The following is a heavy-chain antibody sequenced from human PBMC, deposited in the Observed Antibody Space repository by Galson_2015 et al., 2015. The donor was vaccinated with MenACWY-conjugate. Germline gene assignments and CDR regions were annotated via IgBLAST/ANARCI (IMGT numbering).Heavy chain of an antibody. CDR2: LYYSGST. V-gene: IGHV4-39*07. D-gene: IGHD5-18*01. CDR3: ARGPGGHSFSYRDYFDP. CDR1: GASIRDTNYY. Sequence: ETLSLTCNVSGASIRDTNYYWGWIRQPPGKGLEWIGSLYYSGSTSDNPSLKGRVAISVDTSKNQCSLTLRSVTAADTAIYFCARGPGGHSFSYRDYFDPWGQGTLVIVSS. J-gene: IGHJ5*02.